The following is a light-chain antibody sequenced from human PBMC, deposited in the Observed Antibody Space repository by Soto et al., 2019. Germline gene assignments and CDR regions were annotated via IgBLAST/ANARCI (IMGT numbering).Light chain of an antibody. Sequence: QSVLTQPPSVSGAPGQRVTISCTGSSSNIGAGYDVHWYQQLPGTAPKLLIYGNSNRPSGVPDRFSGSKSGTSASLAITGLHAEDEADYYCQSYDSILSGAIFGGGTKVTVL. CDR2: GNS. CDR1: SSNIGAGYD. CDR3: QSYDSILSGAI. J-gene: IGLJ2*01. V-gene: IGLV1-40*01.